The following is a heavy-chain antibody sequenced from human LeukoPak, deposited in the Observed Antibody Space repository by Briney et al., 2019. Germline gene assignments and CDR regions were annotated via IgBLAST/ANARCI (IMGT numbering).Heavy chain of an antibody. D-gene: IGHD2-2*01. CDR1: GFTFSSYS. CDR3: AKDPARYCSSTSCFRGFDP. J-gene: IGHJ5*02. Sequence: QTGGSLRLSCAASGFTFSSYSMNWVRQAPGKGLEWVSYISSSSTIYYADSVKGRFTISRDNAKNSLYLQMNSLRAEDTAVYYCAKDPARYCSSTSCFRGFDPWGQGTLVTVSS. V-gene: IGHV3-48*04. CDR2: ISSSSTI.